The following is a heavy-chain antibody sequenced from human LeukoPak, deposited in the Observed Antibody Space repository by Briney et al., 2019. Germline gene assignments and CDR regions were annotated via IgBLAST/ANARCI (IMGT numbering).Heavy chain of an antibody. V-gene: IGHV1-69*13. Sequence: ASVKVYCKASGGTFSSNAISWVRQAPGQGLEWMGGIIPIFGTANYAQKFQGRVTITADESTSTAYMELSSLRSEDTAVYYCARAEPRGYSGYDGVDYWGQGTLVTVSS. J-gene: IGHJ4*02. CDR2: IIPIFGTA. CDR3: ARAEPRGYSGYDGVDY. CDR1: GGTFSSNA. D-gene: IGHD5-12*01.